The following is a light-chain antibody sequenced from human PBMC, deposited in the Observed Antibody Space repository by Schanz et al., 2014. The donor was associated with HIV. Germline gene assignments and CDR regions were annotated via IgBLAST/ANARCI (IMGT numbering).Light chain of an antibody. Sequence: QSVLTQPPSVSAAPGQKVTISCSGSSSNIGNNYVSWYQHLPGTAPQLLIYDNNKRPSGIPDRFSGSKSGTSASLAISGLQSEDEADYYCAAWDDSLNGPVFGGGTKVTVL. V-gene: IGLV1-51*01. CDR3: AAWDDSLNGPV. CDR2: DNN. CDR1: SSNIGNNY. J-gene: IGLJ2*01.